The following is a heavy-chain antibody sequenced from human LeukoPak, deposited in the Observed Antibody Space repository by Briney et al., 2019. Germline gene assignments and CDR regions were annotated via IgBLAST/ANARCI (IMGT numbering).Heavy chain of an antibody. CDR3: AKVIAAAGTFDY. D-gene: IGHD6-13*01. J-gene: IGHJ4*02. CDR1: GFTFSSYA. CDR2: ISGSGGST. V-gene: IGHV3-23*01. Sequence: GSLRLSCAASGFTFSSYAMSWVRQAPGKGLEWVSAISGSGGSTYYADSVKGRFTISRDNSKNTLYLQMNSLRAEDTAVYYCAKVIAAAGTFDYWGQGTLVTVSS.